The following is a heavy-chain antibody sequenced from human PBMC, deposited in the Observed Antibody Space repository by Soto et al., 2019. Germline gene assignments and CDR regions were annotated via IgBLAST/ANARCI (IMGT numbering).Heavy chain of an antibody. Sequence: PGGSLRLSCAASGFTFSSYAMSWVRQAPGKGLEWVSAISGSGGSTYYADSVKGRFTISRDNSKDTLYLQMNSLRAEDTAVYYCAKDEARIAYYGMDVWGQGTTVTVSS. CDR3: AKDEARIAYYGMDV. D-gene: IGHD6-6*01. V-gene: IGHV3-23*01. CDR1: GFTFSSYA. CDR2: ISGSGGST. J-gene: IGHJ6*02.